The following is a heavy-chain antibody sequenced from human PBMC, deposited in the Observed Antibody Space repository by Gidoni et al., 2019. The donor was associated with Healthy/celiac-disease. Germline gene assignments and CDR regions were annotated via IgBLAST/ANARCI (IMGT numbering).Heavy chain of an antibody. CDR2: INPSVGST. D-gene: IGHD2-2*01. Sequence: QVQLVQSGAAVKKPGASVQVSCKASGYPFTSSYMPGVRQAPGQGLEWMGIINPSVGSTSYEKKFQGRVTMTRDKSTSTVYMELSSLRSDDTAVDDCARDPCSSTSCRYYYYMDVWGKGTTVTVSS. J-gene: IGHJ6*03. CDR3: ARDPCSSTSCRYYYYMDV. V-gene: IGHV1-46*01. CDR1: GYPFTSSY.